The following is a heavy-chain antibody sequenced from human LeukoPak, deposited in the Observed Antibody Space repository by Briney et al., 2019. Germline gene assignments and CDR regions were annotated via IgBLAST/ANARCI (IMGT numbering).Heavy chain of an antibody. V-gene: IGHV3-23*01. Sequence: GGSLRLSCAASGFTFTSYSMSWVRQAPGKGLEWASGTSDRGDYTYYADSVKGRFTISRDNAKNTLYLQMNSLRAEDTAVYYCARASVGATVGGWGQGTLVTVSS. CDR2: TSDRGDYT. CDR1: GFTFTSYS. D-gene: IGHD1-26*01. CDR3: ARASVGATVGG. J-gene: IGHJ4*02.